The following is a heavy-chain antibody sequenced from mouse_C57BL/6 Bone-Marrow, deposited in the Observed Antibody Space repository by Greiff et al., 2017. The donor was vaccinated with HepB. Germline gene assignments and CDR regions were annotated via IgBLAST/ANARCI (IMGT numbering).Heavy chain of an antibody. CDR2: INPGSGGT. CDR1: GYAFTNYL. CDR3: ARRWYYYVNY. Sequence: QVQLQQSGAELVRPGTSVKVSCKASGYAFTNYLIEWVKQRPGQGLEWIGVINPGSGGTKYNEKFKGKATLTADKSSTTAYMQLSSLTSEDSAVYFCARRWYYYVNYWGQGTTLTVSS. J-gene: IGHJ2*01. V-gene: IGHV1-54*01. D-gene: IGHD2-1*01.